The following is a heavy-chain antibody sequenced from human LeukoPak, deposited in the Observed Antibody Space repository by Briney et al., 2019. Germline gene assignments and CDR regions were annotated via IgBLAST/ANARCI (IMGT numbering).Heavy chain of an antibody. D-gene: IGHD3-22*01. J-gene: IGHJ3*02. CDR2: INPSGGST. CDR3: ARGAVYYDSSGYHAFDI. Sequence: ASVKVSCKASGYTFSDYYMHWVRQAPGQGLEWMGIINPSGGSTSHAQKFQGRATMTRDMSTSTVYMELSSLRSNDTAVYYCARGAVYYDSSGYHAFDIWGQGTMVTVSS. CDR1: GYTFSDYY. V-gene: IGHV1-46*01.